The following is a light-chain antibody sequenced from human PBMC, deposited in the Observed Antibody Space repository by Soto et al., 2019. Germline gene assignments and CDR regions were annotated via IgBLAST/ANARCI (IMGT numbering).Light chain of an antibody. CDR1: QSISVY. Sequence: EIVLSQSPATLSLSPGEIASLSCRASQSISVYLAWYQQKPGQPPRLLIYDASNRATGIPARFSRSGSGTDFTLTISSLEPEDFAVYYCHQRTRLPPTFGGGTKVEI. J-gene: IGKJ4*01. V-gene: IGKV3-11*01. CDR2: DAS. CDR3: HQRTRLPPT.